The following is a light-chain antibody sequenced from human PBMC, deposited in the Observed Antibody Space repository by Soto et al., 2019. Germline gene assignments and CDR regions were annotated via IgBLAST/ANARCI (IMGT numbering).Light chain of an antibody. J-gene: IGKJ1*01. V-gene: IGKV1-39*01. CDR2: PAS. CDR1: QGIRTY. CDR3: QQSYSFPLT. Sequence: IQMTQSPSSLSASVGDRFTITCRASQGIRTYLNWFQQPXGKAPKLLIYPASTLQSGVPSRFSGNASGTDFTLTIDSLHPEDFETYHCQQSYSFPLTFGRGTKVDIK.